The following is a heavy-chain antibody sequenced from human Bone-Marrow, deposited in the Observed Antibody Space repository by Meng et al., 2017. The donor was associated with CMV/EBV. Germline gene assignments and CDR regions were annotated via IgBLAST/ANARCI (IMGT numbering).Heavy chain of an antibody. CDR3: ASGGAARSVDY. CDR2: IIPIFGTA. J-gene: IGHJ4*02. V-gene: IGHV1-69*05. D-gene: IGHD6-6*01. CDR1: GGTFSSYA. Sequence: SCKASGGTFSSYAISWVRQAPGQGLEWMGGIIPIFGTANYAQKFQGRVTITTDESTSTAYMELSSLRSEDTAVYYCASGGAARSVDYWGQGTLVTVSS.